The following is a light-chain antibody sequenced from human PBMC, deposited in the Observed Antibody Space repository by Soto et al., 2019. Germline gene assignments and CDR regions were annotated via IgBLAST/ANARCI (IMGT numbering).Light chain of an antibody. J-gene: IGLJ1*01. CDR2: EGS. CDR3: CSYAGSSPYV. Sequence: QSALTQPASVSVSPGQSITISCTGTSSDVGSYNLVSWCQQHPGKAPKLMIYEGSKRPSGVSNRFSGSKSGNTASLTISGLQAEDEADYYCCSYAGSSPYVFGTGTKVTVL. CDR1: SSDVGSYNL. V-gene: IGLV2-23*01.